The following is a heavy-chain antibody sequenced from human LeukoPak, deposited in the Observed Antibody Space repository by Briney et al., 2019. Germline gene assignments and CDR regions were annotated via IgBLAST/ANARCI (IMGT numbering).Heavy chain of an antibody. Sequence: GDSLRLSCAASGLGFSSYAMTWVRQAPGKGLEWVAVITTDGNGAYYAASVKGRFTISRDNSRNTVFLQMRRLRVEDTAVYFCAKTLGADCFDHWGQGTLVTVSS. D-gene: IGHD3-16*01. CDR1: GLGFSSYA. CDR2: ITTDGNGA. CDR3: AKTLGADCFDH. V-gene: IGHV3-23*01. J-gene: IGHJ5*02.